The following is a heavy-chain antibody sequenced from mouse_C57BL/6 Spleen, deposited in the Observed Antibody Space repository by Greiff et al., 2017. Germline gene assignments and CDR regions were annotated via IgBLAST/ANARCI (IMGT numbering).Heavy chain of an antibody. V-gene: IGHV5-4*03. J-gene: IGHJ1*03. Sequence: EVKLVESGGGLVKPGGSLKLSCAASGFTFSSYAMSWVRQTPEKRLEWVATISDGGSYTYYPDNVKGRFTISRDNAKNNLYLQMSHLKSADTAMYYGARVIYYGYDRYFDVWGTGTTVTVSS. CDR3: ARVIYYGYDRYFDV. D-gene: IGHD2-2*01. CDR2: ISDGGSYT. CDR1: GFTFSSYA.